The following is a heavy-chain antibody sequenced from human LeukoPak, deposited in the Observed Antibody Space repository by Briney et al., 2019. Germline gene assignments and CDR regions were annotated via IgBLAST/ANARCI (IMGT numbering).Heavy chain of an antibody. V-gene: IGHV3-48*03. D-gene: IGHD2-21*02. CDR2: ISASGTTI. CDR1: GFTFSSYE. Sequence: GGSLRLSCAASGFTFSSYEMNWVRQAPGKGLEWVSYISASGTTIHYADSVKGRFTISRDNTKNSLSLQMNSLRAEDTAVYYCARDRGVVVTVWGHWGPGTLVTVSS. J-gene: IGHJ4*02. CDR3: ARDRGVVVTVWGH.